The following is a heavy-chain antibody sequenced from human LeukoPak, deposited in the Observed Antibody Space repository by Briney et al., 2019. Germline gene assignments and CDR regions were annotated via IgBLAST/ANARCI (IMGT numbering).Heavy chain of an antibody. CDR3: ARDPAARSYMDV. D-gene: IGHD6-6*01. CDR1: GFTFSSYA. Sequence: GGSLRPSCAASGFTFSSYAMSWVRQAPGKGLEWVSSISSSSSYIYYADSVKGRFTISRDNAKNSLYLQMNSLRAEDTAVYYCARDPAARSYMDVWGKGTTVTVSS. V-gene: IGHV3-21*01. J-gene: IGHJ6*03. CDR2: ISSSSSYI.